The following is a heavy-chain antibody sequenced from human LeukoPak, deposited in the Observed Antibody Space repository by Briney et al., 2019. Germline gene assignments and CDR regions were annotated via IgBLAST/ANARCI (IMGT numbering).Heavy chain of an antibody. Sequence: SETLSLTCAVYGGSFSGYYWSWIRQPPGKGLEWIGEINHSGSTNYNPSLKSRVTISVDTSKNQFSLKLSSVTAADTAVYYCARHKGVLLWFGELTWFDPWGQGTLVTVSS. V-gene: IGHV4-34*01. CDR2: INHSGST. D-gene: IGHD3-10*01. CDR1: GGSFSGYY. J-gene: IGHJ5*02. CDR3: ARHKGVLLWFGELTWFDP.